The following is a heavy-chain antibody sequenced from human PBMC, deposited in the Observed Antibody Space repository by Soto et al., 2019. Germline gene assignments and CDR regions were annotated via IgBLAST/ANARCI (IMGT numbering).Heavy chain of an antibody. CDR2: FDPEDGET. V-gene: IGHV1-24*01. CDR3: ATVGEGYTLDY. Sequence: QVQLVQSGAEVKKPGASVKVSCKVSGYTLTELSMHWVRQAPGKGLEWMGGFDPEDGETIYAQKFHGRVTMTEDKTTDKAYMELSRMTSEEKAMYYCATVGEGYTLDYRRQGTLATVPS. J-gene: IGHJ4*02. CDR1: GYTLTELS. D-gene: IGHD1-26*01.